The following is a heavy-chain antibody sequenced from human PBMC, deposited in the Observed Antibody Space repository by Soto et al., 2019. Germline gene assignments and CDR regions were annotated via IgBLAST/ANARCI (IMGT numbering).Heavy chain of an antibody. D-gene: IGHD4-4*01. J-gene: IGHJ4*02. CDR1: GFTFSSYA. CDR3: ARGRDTVTGDY. CDR2: ISYDGSNK. Sequence: VQLVESGGGLVQPGGSLKLSCAASGFTFSSYAIHWVRQAPGKGLEWVAFISYDGSNKYYADSVKGRFTISRDNSKNTLFLQMNSLRAEDTAVYYCARGRDTVTGDYWGQGTLVTVSS. V-gene: IGHV3-30-3*01.